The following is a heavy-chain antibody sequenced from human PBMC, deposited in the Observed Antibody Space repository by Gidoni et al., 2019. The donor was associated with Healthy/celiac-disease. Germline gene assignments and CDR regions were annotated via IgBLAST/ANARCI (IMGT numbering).Heavy chain of an antibody. Sequence: EVQLLESGGGLVQPGGSLRLSCAASGYTFSSDAMSWVRQAPAKGLEWVSAISGSGGSTYYADSVKGRFTISRDNSKNTLYLQMNSLRAEDTAVYYCAKGGGKPTTVTTFLGWFDPWGQGTLVTVSS. J-gene: IGHJ5*02. V-gene: IGHV3-23*01. CDR1: GYTFSSDA. CDR3: AKGGGKPTTVTTFLGWFDP. D-gene: IGHD4-17*01. CDR2: ISGSGGST.